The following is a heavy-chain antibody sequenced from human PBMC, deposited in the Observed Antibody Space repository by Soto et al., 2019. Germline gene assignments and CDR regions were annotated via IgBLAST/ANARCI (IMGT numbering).Heavy chain of an antibody. Sequence: TGGSLRLSCAASGFTFSSYGMHWVRQAPGKGLEWVAVIWYDESNKYYADSVKGRFTISRDNSKNTLYLQLNSLRSEDTAVYYCAREMTAPSGYYYGLDVWGQGTTVTVSS. V-gene: IGHV3-33*01. CDR1: GFTFSSYG. D-gene: IGHD5-18*01. J-gene: IGHJ6*02. CDR2: IWYDESNK. CDR3: AREMTAPSGYYYGLDV.